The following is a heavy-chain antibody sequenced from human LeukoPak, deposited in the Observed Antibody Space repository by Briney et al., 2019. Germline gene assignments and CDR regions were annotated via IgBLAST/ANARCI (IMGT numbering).Heavy chain of an antibody. CDR1: GFTFSSYA. Sequence: GGSPRLSCAASGFTFSSYAMSWVRQAPGKGLEWVSAISGSGGSTYYADSVKGRFTISRDNSKNTLYLQMNSLRAEDTAVYYCARDFHRAAAATGAFDIWGQGTMVTVSS. CDR2: ISGSGGST. D-gene: IGHD2-15*01. J-gene: IGHJ3*02. CDR3: ARDFHRAAAATGAFDI. V-gene: IGHV3-23*01.